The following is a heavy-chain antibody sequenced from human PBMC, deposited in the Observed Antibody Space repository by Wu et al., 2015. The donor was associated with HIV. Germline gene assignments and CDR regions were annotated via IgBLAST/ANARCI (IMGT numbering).Heavy chain of an antibody. V-gene: IGHV1-69*13. CDR2: LIPMYGAA. J-gene: IGHJ4*02. Sequence: QVHLPQSGAEVKKSGSSVRVSCKASGATFSNYALSWVRQAPGQGLEWMGRLIPMYGAADYAQKFQGRVTITADVSTNTAYMVVNSLTSDDTAVYYCAGGGGRTAMDPFDFWGQGTLVTVSS. CDR1: GATFSNYA. D-gene: IGHD5-18*01. CDR3: AGGGGRTAMDPFDF.